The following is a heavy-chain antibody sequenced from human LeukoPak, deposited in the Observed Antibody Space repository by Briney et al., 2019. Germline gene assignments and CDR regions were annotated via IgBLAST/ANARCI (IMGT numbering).Heavy chain of an antibody. CDR2: IYTSGST. V-gene: IGHV4-61*02. CDR3: AREDLGYSYGTHDY. J-gene: IGHJ4*02. CDR1: GGSISSGSYY. Sequence: NPSETLSLTCTVPGGSISSGSYYWSWIRQPAGKGLEWIGRIYTSGSTNYSPSLKSRVTISVDTSKNQFSLKLSSVTAADTAVYYCAREDLGYSYGTHDYWGQGTLVTVSS. D-gene: IGHD5-18*01.